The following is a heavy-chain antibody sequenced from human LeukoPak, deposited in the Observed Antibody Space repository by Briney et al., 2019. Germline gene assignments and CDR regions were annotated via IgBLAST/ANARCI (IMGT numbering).Heavy chain of an antibody. CDR2: ISGSGTNT. CDR3: ASVSGSYTSSGDY. CDR1: GFTFSSYA. J-gene: IGHJ4*02. D-gene: IGHD1-26*01. Sequence: PGGSLRLSCAASGFTFSSYAMSWVRQAPGKGLEWVSSISGSGTNTYYADSVKGRFTISRDNAKNSLYLQMNSLRAEDTAVYYCASVSGSYTSSGDYWGQGTLVTVSS. V-gene: IGHV3-23*01.